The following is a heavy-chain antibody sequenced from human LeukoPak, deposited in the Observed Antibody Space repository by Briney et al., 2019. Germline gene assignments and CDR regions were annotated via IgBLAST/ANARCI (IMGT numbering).Heavy chain of an antibody. J-gene: IGHJ4*02. D-gene: IGHD2-8*02. V-gene: IGHV3-21*01. Sequence: GGSLRLSCAASGFTFSSYSMNWVRQAPGKGLEWVSSISSSSSYIYYADSVKGRFTISRDNAKNSLYLQTNSLRAEDTAVYYCARDSYLRELVAFDYWGQGTLVTVSS. CDR3: ARDSYLRELVAFDY. CDR2: ISSSSSYI. CDR1: GFTFSSYS.